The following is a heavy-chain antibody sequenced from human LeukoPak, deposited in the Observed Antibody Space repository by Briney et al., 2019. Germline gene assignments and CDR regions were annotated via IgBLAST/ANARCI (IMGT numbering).Heavy chain of an antibody. D-gene: IGHD3-22*01. Sequence: ASVKVSCKASGFTFTSSAMQWVRQAREQRLEWIGWIVVGSGNTNYAQKFQERVTITRDMSTSTAYMELSSLRSEDTAVCYCAADPNYRYDSSGNAGQIDIWGQGTMVTVSS. CDR1: GFTFTSSA. CDR3: AADPNYRYDSSGNAGQIDI. J-gene: IGHJ3*02. V-gene: IGHV1-58*02. CDR2: IVVGSGNT.